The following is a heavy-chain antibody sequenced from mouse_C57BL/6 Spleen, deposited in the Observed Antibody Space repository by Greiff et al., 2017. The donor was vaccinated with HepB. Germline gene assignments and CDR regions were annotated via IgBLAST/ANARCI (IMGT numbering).Heavy chain of an antibody. CDR1: GFSLTSYG. V-gene: IGHV2-5*01. CDR3: AKTSTGPFAY. Sequence: VKLVESGPGLVQPSQCLSITCTVSGFSLTSYGVHWVRQSPGKGLEWLGVIWRGGSTDYNAAFMSRLSITKDNSKSQVFFKMHSLQADDTAIYYCAKTSTGPFAYWGQGTLVTVSA. CDR2: IWRGGST. D-gene: IGHD4-1*02. J-gene: IGHJ3*01.